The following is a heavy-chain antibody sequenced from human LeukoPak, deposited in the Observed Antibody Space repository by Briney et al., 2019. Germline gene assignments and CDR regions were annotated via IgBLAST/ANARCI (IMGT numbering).Heavy chain of an antibody. V-gene: IGHV3-7*04. CDR1: GFIFSNNW. D-gene: IGHD1-26*01. J-gene: IGHJ4*02. CDR2: IRQDGSVA. Sequence: GGSLRLSCVASGFIFSNNWMTWVRQAPGKGLEWVANIRQDGSVAFYVDSVKGRFTISRDNSKNTLYLQMNSLRAEDTAVYYCARAYSGNYYPDYWGQGTLVTASS. CDR3: ARAYSGNYYPDY.